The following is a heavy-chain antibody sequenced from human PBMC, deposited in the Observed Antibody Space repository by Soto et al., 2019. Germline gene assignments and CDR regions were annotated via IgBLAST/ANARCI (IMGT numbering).Heavy chain of an antibody. V-gene: IGHV1-8*01. D-gene: IGHD3-3*01. J-gene: IGHJ5*02. CDR3: ARTYYDFWSGYYNNWFDP. Sequence: AAVKVSCKASGYTFTSYDINWVRQATGQGLEWMGWMNPNSGNTGYAQKFQGRVTMTRNTSISTAYMELSSLRSEDTAVYYCARTYYDFWSGYYNNWFDPWGQGPLVTV. CDR2: MNPNSGNT. CDR1: GYTFTSYD.